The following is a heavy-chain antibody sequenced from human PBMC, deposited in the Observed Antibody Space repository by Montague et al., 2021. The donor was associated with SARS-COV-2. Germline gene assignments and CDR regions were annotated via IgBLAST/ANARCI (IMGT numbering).Heavy chain of an antibody. CDR2: MKQDGSEK. CDR3: ARDYKPVGRDGYNYDYYYGMDV. J-gene: IGHJ6*02. V-gene: IGHV3-7*01. CDR1: GFTFSSYW. Sequence: SLRLSCPASGFTFSSYWMSWVRQAPGKGLEWVANMKQDGSEKYYVDSVKGRFTISRDNAKNSLYLQMNSLRAEDTAVYYCARDYKPVGRDGYNYDYYYGMDVWGQGTTVTVSS. D-gene: IGHD5-24*01.